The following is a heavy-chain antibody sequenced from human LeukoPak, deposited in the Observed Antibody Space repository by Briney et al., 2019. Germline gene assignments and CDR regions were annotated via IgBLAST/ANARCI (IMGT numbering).Heavy chain of an antibody. CDR2: IHNSGRT. CDR1: GGSVNSETYC. V-gene: IGHV4-61*01. J-gene: IGHJ4*02. CDR3: ARHGTISSESYFDY. Sequence: PSETLSLTCTVSGGSVNSETYCWTWIRQSPGKGLEWIGCIHNSGRTNYNPSLKSRVTGFVDTSKNQVSLRLSSVTAADTAVYYCARHGTISSESYFDYWGQGALVTVSS. D-gene: IGHD1-14*01.